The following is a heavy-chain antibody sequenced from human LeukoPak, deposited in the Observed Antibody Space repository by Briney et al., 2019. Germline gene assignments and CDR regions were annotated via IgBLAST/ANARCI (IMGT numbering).Heavy chain of an antibody. Sequence: VASVKVSCKASGFTFGTSAVQWVRQARGQRLEWIGWIVVGSVNTNYAQKFQERVTITRDMSTSTAYVELSSLRSEDTAVYYCAATLTVTTGSAYFGMDVWGQGTTVTVSS. D-gene: IGHD4-17*01. CDR3: AATLTVTTGSAYFGMDV. J-gene: IGHJ6*02. V-gene: IGHV1-58*01. CDR1: GFTFGTSA. CDR2: IVVGSVNT.